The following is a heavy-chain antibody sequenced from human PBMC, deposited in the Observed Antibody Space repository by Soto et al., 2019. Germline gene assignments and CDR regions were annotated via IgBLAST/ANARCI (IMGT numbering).Heavy chain of an antibody. V-gene: IGHV5-51*01. D-gene: IGHD1-1*01. CDR3: ARRRAWNDAFDF. CDR2: IYPADSDT. J-gene: IGHJ4*02. CDR1: GYTFSTYW. Sequence: LGESLKISCQGFGYTFSTYWIGWVRQKPGQGLEWMGAIYPADSDTRYTPSFEGHVTFSADKSLSTAYLQWNSLRASDTARYYCARRRAWNDAFDFWGQGVLVTVSS.